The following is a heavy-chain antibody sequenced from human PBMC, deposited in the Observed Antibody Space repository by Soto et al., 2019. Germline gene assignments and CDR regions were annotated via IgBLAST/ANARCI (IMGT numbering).Heavy chain of an antibody. V-gene: IGHV3-15*01. D-gene: IGHD1-26*01. CDR1: GFSFSNVW. CDR3: ATDDAKWQLCLGY. J-gene: IGHJ4*02. CDR2: IKSKTDGGTT. Sequence: EVQLVESGGGLVKPGGSLRLSCAASGFSFSNVWMYWVRQAPGKGLEWVGRIKSKTDGGTTDHAAPVKGRFTISRDDSKHTLYLQVNSLTTEDTAVYYCATDDAKWQLCLGYWGRGTLVTVSS.